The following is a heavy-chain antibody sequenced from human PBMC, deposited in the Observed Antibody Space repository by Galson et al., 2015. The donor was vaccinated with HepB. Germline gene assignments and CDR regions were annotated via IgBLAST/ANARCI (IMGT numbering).Heavy chain of an antibody. CDR1: GGSISSGGYS. CDR2: IYYNGN. V-gene: IGHV4-30-4*07. J-gene: IGHJ4*02. Sequence: QVQLQESGPGLVKPSETLSLTCAVSGGSISSGGYSWSWIRQPPGKGLEWIGYIYYNGNNYNPSLKSRVTISLDTSKNQFSLKLSSVTAADTAVYYCARGVGYSYVYWGQGTLVTVSS. CDR3: ARGVGYSYVY. D-gene: IGHD5-18*01.